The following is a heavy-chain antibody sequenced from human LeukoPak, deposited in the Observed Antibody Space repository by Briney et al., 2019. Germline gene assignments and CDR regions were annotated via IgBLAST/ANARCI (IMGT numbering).Heavy chain of an antibody. V-gene: IGHV6-1*01. CDR1: GDSVSSNSAA. Sequence: SQTLSLTCAISGDSVSSNSAAWNWIRQSPSRGLEWLGRTYYRSKWYNDYAVSVKSRITINPDTSKNQFSLQLNSVTPEDTAVYYCARDCIVATIGYYYYYMDVWGKGTTVTVSS. D-gene: IGHD5-12*01. CDR2: TYYRSKWYN. J-gene: IGHJ6*03. CDR3: ARDCIVATIGYYYYYMDV.